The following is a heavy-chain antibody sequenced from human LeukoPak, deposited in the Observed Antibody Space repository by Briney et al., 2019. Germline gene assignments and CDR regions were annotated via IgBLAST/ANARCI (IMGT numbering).Heavy chain of an antibody. CDR2: ISSSSSTI. CDR1: GFTFSSYS. D-gene: IGHD6-13*01. J-gene: IGHJ4*02. CDR3: VVETAAGSGGLEY. Sequence: PGGSLRLSCAASGFTFSSYSMNWVRQAPGKGLEWVSYISSSSSTIYYADSVKGRFTISRDNAKNSLYLQMDGLRAEDTALYYCVVETAAGSGGLEYWGQGSLVTVSS. V-gene: IGHV3-48*01.